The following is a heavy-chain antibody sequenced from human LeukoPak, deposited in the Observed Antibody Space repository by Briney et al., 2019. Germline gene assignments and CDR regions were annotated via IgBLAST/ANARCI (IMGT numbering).Heavy chain of an antibody. D-gene: IGHD6-19*01. CDR1: GGSISSSSYY. Sequence: PSETLSLTCTVSGGSISSSSYYWGWIRQPPGKGLEWIGSIYYSGSTYYNPSLKSRVTISVDTSKNQSSLKLSSVTAADTAVYYCARGGAVAGTFYYYMDVWGKGTTVTISS. J-gene: IGHJ6*03. CDR2: IYYSGST. V-gene: IGHV4-39*01. CDR3: ARGGAVAGTFYYYMDV.